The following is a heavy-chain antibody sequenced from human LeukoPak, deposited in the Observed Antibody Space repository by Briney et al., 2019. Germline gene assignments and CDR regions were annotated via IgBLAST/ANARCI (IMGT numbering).Heavy chain of an antibody. CDR2: INPNSGGT. CDR1: GYTFTGYY. D-gene: IGHD3-22*01. V-gene: IGHV1-2*02. J-gene: IGHJ5*02. Sequence: GASVKVSCKASGYTFTGYYIHWVRQAPGQGLEWMGWINPNSGGTSFAQKFQGRVTMTRDTSITTAYMELSRLRPDDTAVYYCAIPYYYDSSGQGWFDPWGQGTLVTVSS. CDR3: AIPYYYDSSGQGWFDP.